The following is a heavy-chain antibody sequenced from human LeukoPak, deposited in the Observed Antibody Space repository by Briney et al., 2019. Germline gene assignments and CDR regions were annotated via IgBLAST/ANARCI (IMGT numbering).Heavy chain of an antibody. D-gene: IGHD3-3*01. CDR1: GYTFTSYD. Sequence: ASVKVSCKASGYTFTSYDINWVRQATGQGLEWMGWMNPNSGNTGYAQKFQGRVTITRNTSISTAYMELSSLRSEDTAVYYCARGVTYDFWSGYFGGGSNLNYYYYYYMDVWGKGTTVTVSS. J-gene: IGHJ6*03. CDR3: ARGVTYDFWSGYFGGGSNLNYYYYYYMDV. V-gene: IGHV1-8*03. CDR2: MNPNSGNT.